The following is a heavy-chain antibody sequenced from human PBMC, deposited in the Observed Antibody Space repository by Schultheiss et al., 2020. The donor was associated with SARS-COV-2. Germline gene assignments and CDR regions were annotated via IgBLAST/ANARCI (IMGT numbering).Heavy chain of an antibody. D-gene: IGHD3-22*01. CDR2: IKHSGST. V-gene: IGHV4-34*01. J-gene: IGHJ4*02. Sequence: SQTLSLTCAVYGGSFSGYYCSWIRQPPGKGLEWIGEIKHSGSTNYNPSLKSRVTISVDTSKNQFSLKLSSVTAADTAVYYCARHRLDSSGYLRFDYWGQGTFVTVAS. CDR3: ARHRLDSSGYLRFDY. CDR1: GGSFSGYY.